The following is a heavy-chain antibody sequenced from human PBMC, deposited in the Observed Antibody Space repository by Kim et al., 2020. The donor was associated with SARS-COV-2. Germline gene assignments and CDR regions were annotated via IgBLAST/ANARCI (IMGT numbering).Heavy chain of an antibody. CDR3: ARGDTAMARAKSPLDY. V-gene: IGHV3-21*01. CDR2: ISSSSSYI. J-gene: IGHJ4*02. CDR1: GFTFSSYS. D-gene: IGHD5-18*01. Sequence: GGSLRLSCAASGFTFSSYSMNWVRQAPGKGLEWVSSISSSSSYIYYADSVKGRFTISRDNAKNSLYLQMNSLRAEDTAVYYCARGDTAMARAKSPLDYWGQGTLVTVSS.